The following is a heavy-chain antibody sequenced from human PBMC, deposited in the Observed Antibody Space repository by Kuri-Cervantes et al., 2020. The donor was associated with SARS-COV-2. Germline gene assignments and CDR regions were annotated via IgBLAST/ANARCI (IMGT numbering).Heavy chain of an antibody. J-gene: IGHJ3*02. Sequence: ASVKVSCKASGYTFTGYYMHWVRQAPGQGLEWMGRINPNSGGTNYAQKFQGRDTMTRDTSISTAYMELSRLRSDDTAVYYCAQLQFGDYYDSSGYPDAFDIWGQGTMVTVSS. CDR2: INPNSGGT. CDR1: GYTFTGYY. CDR3: AQLQFGDYYDSSGYPDAFDI. V-gene: IGHV1-2*06. D-gene: IGHD3-22*01.